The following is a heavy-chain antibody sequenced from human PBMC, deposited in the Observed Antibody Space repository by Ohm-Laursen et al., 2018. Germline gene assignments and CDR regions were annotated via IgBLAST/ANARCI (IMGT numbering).Heavy chain of an antibody. J-gene: IGHJ5*02. Sequence: GASVKVSCKASGYTFTSYYMHWVRQAPGQGLEWMGIINPSGGSTSYAQKFQGRVTMTRDTSTSTVYMELSSLRSEDTAVYYCARESYDFWSGRPSWFDPWGQGTLVTVSS. D-gene: IGHD3-3*01. CDR2: INPSGGST. CDR3: ARESYDFWSGRPSWFDP. V-gene: IGHV1-46*01. CDR1: GYTFTSYY.